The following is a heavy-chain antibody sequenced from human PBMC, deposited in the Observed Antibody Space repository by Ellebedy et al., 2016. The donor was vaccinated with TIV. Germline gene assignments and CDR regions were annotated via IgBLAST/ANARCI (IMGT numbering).Heavy chain of an antibody. D-gene: IGHD3-10*01. CDR3: ARARGQYLYGSGSYFTN. Sequence: MPSETLSLTCTVSGYSISSGYYWGWIRQPPGKGLEWIGNIDHSGSTYYNPSLKSRVTMSVDTPEKQFSLRLTSVTAADTAVYYCARARGQYLYGSGSYFTNWGQGEVVTVSS. CDR1: GYSISSGYY. CDR2: IDHSGST. J-gene: IGHJ4*02. V-gene: IGHV4-38-2*02.